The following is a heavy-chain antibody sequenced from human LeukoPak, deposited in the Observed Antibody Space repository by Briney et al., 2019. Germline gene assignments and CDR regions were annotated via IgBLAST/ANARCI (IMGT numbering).Heavy chain of an antibody. CDR2: IIPIFGTA. CDR1: GGTFSSYA. Sequence: GSSVKVSCKASGGTFSSYAISWVRQAPGQGLEWMGGIIPIFGTANYAQKFQGRVTITTDESTSTAYMELSSLRSEDTAAYYCASSYGDYVNFDYWGQGTLVTVSS. D-gene: IGHD4-17*01. CDR3: ASSYGDYVNFDY. V-gene: IGHV1-69*05. J-gene: IGHJ4*02.